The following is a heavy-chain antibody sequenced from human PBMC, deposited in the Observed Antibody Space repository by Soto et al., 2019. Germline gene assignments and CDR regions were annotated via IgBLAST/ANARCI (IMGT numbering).Heavy chain of an antibody. J-gene: IGHJ5*02. CDR1: GGTFSSYA. CDR3: ARDLPGIQLWSNWFDP. Sequence: SVKVSCKASGGTFSSYAISWVRQAPGQGLEWMGGIIPIFGTANYAQKFQGRVTITADKSTSTAYMELSSLGSEDTAVYYCARDLPGIQLWSNWFDPWGQGTLVTVSS. D-gene: IGHD5-18*01. CDR2: IIPIFGTA. V-gene: IGHV1-69*06.